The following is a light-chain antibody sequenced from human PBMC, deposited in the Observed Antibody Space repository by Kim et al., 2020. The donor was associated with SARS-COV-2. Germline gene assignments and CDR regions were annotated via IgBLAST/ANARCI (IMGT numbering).Light chain of an antibody. Sequence: PGERATLSCRASQSVSSSYLAWYQQKPGQAPRLLIYGASSRATGIPDRFSGSGSGTDFTLTISRLEPEDFAVYYCQQYGSSLRTFGQGTKVDIK. J-gene: IGKJ1*01. CDR3: QQYGSSLRT. V-gene: IGKV3-20*01. CDR2: GAS. CDR1: QSVSSSY.